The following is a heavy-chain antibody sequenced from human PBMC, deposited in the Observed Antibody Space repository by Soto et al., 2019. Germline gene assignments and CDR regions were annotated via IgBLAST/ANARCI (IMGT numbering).Heavy chain of an antibody. Sequence: GGSLRLSCAASGFTFSTYWMSWVRQAPGKGLEWVANIKPDGGEKWYVDSVRGRFTISRDNSKNTLYLQMNSLRAEDTAVYYCARVPPHMVRDIENYYGMDVWGQGTTVTVSS. CDR2: IKPDGGEK. CDR1: GFTFSTYW. CDR3: ARVPPHMVRDIENYYGMDV. D-gene: IGHD3-10*01. J-gene: IGHJ6*02. V-gene: IGHV3-7*02.